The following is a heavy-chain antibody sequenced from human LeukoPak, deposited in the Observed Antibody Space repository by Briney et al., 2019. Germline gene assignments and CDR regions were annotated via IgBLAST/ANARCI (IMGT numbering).Heavy chain of an antibody. Sequence: SVKVSCKASGYTFTNYDINWVRQATGQGLEWMGGIIPIFGTANYAQKFQGRVTITADESTSTAYMELSSLRSEDTAVYYCARGGPPPLGRTTGTTYYYYYYMDVWGKGTTVTVSS. D-gene: IGHD1-1*01. CDR3: ARGGPPPLGRTTGTTYYYYYYMDV. CDR2: IIPIFGTA. CDR1: GYTFTNYD. J-gene: IGHJ6*03. V-gene: IGHV1-69*13.